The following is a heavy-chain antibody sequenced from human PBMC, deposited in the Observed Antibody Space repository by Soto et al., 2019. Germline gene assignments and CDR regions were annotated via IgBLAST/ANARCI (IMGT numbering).Heavy chain of an antibody. D-gene: IGHD2-21*01. J-gene: IGHJ6*02. CDR1: GGTFSSYT. V-gene: IGHV1-69*12. CDR3: ARPSCGAACYYYGMDV. CDR2: IIPTFGTA. Sequence: QVQLVQSGAEVKKPGSSVKVSCKASGGTFSSYTISWVRQAPGQGLGWMGGIIPTFGTADYAQKFQGRVTITADESTSTGYMELSSLRSEDTALYYCARPSCGAACYYYGMDVWGQGTAVTVSS.